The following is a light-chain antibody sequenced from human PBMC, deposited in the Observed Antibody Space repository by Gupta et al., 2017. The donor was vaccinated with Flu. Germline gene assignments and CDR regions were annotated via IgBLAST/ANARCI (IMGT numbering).Light chain of an antibody. CDR2: KDS. J-gene: IGLJ1*01. CDR1: ALPKQY. V-gene: IGLV3-25*02. CDR3: QSADSSGTYV. Sequence: SYALTQPPSVSVSPGQPPRLTCSGDALPKQYAYWYQQKPGQAPVLVIYKDSERPSGIPERFSGSSSGTTVTLTISGVQAEDEADYYCQSADSSGTYVFGTGTKVTVL.